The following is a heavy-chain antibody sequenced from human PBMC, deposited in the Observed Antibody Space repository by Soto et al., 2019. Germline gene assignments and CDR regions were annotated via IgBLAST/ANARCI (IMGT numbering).Heavy chain of an antibody. CDR1: GGSISSYY. D-gene: IGHD3-10*01. CDR3: ARHQAVRGVINLDGYYYYYMDV. J-gene: IGHJ6*03. CDR2: IYYSGST. Sequence: SETLSLTCTVSGGSISSYYWSWIRQPPGKGLEWIGYIYYSGSTNYNPSLKSRVTISVDTSKNQFSLKLSSVTAADTAVYYCARHQAVRGVINLDGYYYYYMDVWGKGTTVTVSS. V-gene: IGHV4-59*08.